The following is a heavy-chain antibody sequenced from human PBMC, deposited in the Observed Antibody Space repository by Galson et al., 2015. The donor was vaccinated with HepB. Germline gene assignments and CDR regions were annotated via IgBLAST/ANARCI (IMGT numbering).Heavy chain of an antibody. J-gene: IGHJ4*02. CDR1: GYTFTIYS. CDR3: ARGRGIAASGTPLED. V-gene: IGHV7-4-1*01. D-gene: IGHD6-25*01. Sequence: SVKVSCKASGYTFTIYSMSWVRQAPGQGLEWMGWINTNTGNPTYAQGFTGRFVFSLDTSVSTAYLQISSLRAEDTAVYYCARGRGIAASGTPLEDWGQGTLVSVSS. CDR2: INTNTGNP.